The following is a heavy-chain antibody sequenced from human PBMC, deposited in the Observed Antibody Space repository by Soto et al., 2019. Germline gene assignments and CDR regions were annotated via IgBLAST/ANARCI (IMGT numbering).Heavy chain of an antibody. CDR3: ARKLGEAAAGDYYYYHMDV. J-gene: IGHJ6*03. CDR2: IYYSGST. V-gene: IGHV4-59*08. Sequence: SETLSLTCTVSGGSISSYYWSWIRQPPGKGLEWIGYIYYSGSTNYNPSLKSRVTISVDTSKNQFSLKLSSVTAADTAVYYCARKLGEAAAGDYYYYHMDVWGKGTTVTVSS. CDR1: GGSISSYY. D-gene: IGHD6-13*01.